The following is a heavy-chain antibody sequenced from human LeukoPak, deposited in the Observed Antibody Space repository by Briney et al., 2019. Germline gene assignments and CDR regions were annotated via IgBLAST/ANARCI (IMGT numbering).Heavy chain of an antibody. D-gene: IGHD4-23*01. CDR3: AGVPGVTRYFDS. Sequence: GGSLRLSCAASGFTFTCCWMSWVRQTPGKGLEWVASIKQDGREKFYADSVKGRFTISRDNAKNSLYLQVNSLRAEDTAVYYCAGVPGVTRYFDSGGQGILVTVSS. J-gene: IGHJ4*02. CDR1: GFTFTCCW. V-gene: IGHV3-7*01. CDR2: IKQDGREK.